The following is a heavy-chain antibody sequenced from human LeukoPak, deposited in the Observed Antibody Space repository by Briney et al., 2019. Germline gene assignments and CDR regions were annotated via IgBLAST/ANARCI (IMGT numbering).Heavy chain of an antibody. CDR2: TYYRSKWYN. D-gene: IGHD6-19*01. Sequence: SQTLSLTCAISGDSVSSNSAAWNWIRQSPSRGLEWLGRTYYRSKWYNDYAVSVKSRITINPDTSRNQFSLQLNSVTPEDMAVYYCARALIAVGAHYFDYWGQGSLVTVSS. CDR1: GDSVSSNSAA. V-gene: IGHV6-1*01. CDR3: ARALIAVGAHYFDY. J-gene: IGHJ4*02.